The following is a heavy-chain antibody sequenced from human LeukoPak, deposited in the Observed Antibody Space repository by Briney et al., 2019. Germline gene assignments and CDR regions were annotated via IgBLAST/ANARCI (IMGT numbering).Heavy chain of an antibody. J-gene: IGHJ4*02. CDR2: ISSSSSYI. D-gene: IGHD1-1*01. Sequence: PGGSLRLSCAASGFTFSTYWMNWVRQAPGKGLEWVSSISSSSSYIHYADSVRGRFTISRDNAKNSLFLQMNSLRGEDTAVYYCARCTTGKTFGSLREIKKSREIDYWGQGTLVTVSS. CDR1: GFTFSTYW. CDR3: ARCTTGKTFGSLREIKKSREIDY. V-gene: IGHV3-21*01.